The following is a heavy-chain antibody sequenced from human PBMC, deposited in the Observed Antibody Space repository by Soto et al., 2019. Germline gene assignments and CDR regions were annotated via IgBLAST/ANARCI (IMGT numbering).Heavy chain of an antibody. CDR3: TRAGASDWNYVSTSS. V-gene: IGHV1-18*04. CDR1: GYTFTTSG. J-gene: IGHJ4*02. D-gene: IGHD1-7*01. CDR2: ISAKSGNT. Sequence: QLVQSGAEVKKPGASVKVSCKASGYTFTTSGFNWVRQAPGQGLEWMGWISAKSGNTNYAQKLQGRVTMTTVTSTSTVYMELKSLTSDDTAIYYCTRAGASDWNYVSTSSWGQGTLVTVSS.